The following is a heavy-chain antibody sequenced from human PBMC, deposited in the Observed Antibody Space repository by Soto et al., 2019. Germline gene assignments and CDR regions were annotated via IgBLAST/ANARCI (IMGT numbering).Heavy chain of an antibody. D-gene: IGHD6-13*01. CDR2: ISGSGGTT. V-gene: IGHV3-23*01. J-gene: IGHJ4*02. Sequence: GSLRLSCAASGFTFSSSAISWVRQAPGKGLEWVSLISGSGGTTFYADSVKGRFTMSRDNSKNTLYVQMNSLRAEDTAVYYCAMGLAAAGPFDYWGQGTLVTVSS. CDR3: AMGLAAAGPFDY. CDR1: GFTFSSSA.